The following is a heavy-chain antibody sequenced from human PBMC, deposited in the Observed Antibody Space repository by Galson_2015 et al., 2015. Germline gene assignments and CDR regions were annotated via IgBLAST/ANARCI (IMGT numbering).Heavy chain of an antibody. D-gene: IGHD2-15*01. CDR1: GGSFSGYY. V-gene: IGHV4-34*01. CDR2: INHSGST. J-gene: IGHJ4*02. Sequence: SETLSLTCAVYGGSFSGYYWSWIRQPPGKGLEWIGEINHSGSTNYNPSLKSRVTISVDTSKNQFSLKLSSVTAADTAVYYCARSDCSGGSCPVYFDYWGQGTLVTVSS. CDR3: ARSDCSGGSCPVYFDY.